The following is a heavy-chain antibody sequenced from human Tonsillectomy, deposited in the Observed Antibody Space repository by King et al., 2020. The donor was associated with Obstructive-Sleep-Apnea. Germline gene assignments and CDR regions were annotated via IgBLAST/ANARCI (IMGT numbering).Heavy chain of an antibody. V-gene: IGHV3-30-3*01. Sequence: VQLVESGGGVVQPGRSLRLSCAASGFTFSRYDMHWVRQAPGKGLEWVAVISEDGSYKYYADSVKGRFTISRDNSKNTLYVQMNSLRPEDTAVYYCARDLLQYSGYDSVPWGQGTLVTVSS. CDR3: ARDLLQYSGYDSVP. D-gene: IGHD5-12*01. CDR2: ISEDGSYK. J-gene: IGHJ5*02. CDR1: GFTFSRYD.